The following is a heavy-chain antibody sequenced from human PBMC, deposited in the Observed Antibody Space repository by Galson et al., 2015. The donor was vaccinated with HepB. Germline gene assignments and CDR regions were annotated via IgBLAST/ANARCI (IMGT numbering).Heavy chain of an antibody. CDR2: IIPIFGTA. D-gene: IGHD5-18*01. CDR1: GGTFSSYA. CDR3: ARDLAEDTAMVNTDGY. Sequence: SVKVSCKASGGTFSSYAISWVRQAPGQGLEWMGGIIPIFGTANYAQKFQGRVTITADESTSTAYMELSSLRSEDTAVYYCARDLAEDTAMVNTDGYWGQGTLGTVPS. J-gene: IGHJ4*02. V-gene: IGHV1-69*13.